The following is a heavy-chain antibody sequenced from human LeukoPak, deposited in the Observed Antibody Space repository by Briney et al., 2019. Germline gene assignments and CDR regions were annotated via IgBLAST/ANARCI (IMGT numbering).Heavy chain of an antibody. CDR2: ISFDGSQK. J-gene: IGHJ5*02. Sequence: GGSLRLSCAASGFTFSRYWMSGVGQAPGRGLEGVALISFDGSQKYYADSVKGRFTISRDNSKSTVYLQMNSLRVEDVAVYYCSKDLTSDFGGDLDPWGQGTLVTVSS. V-gene: IGHV3-30*02. D-gene: IGHD3-10*01. CDR3: SKDLTSDFGGDLDP. CDR1: GFTFSRYW.